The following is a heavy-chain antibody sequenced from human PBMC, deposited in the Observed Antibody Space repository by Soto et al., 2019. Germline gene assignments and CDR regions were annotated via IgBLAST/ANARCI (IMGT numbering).Heavy chain of an antibody. CDR1: VLDFSNYN. V-gene: IGHV3-48*02. Sequence: PGGSLRLSCAGSVLDFSNYNMDWVRQAPGKGLEWISYISNTARTIFYADSVKGRFTISRDNARNSLFLQMNSPRDEDTAVYYCARDGSRGYDMDVWGQGTTVTVSS. CDR2: ISNTARTI. J-gene: IGHJ6*02. CDR3: ARDGSRGYDMDV. D-gene: IGHD1-1*01.